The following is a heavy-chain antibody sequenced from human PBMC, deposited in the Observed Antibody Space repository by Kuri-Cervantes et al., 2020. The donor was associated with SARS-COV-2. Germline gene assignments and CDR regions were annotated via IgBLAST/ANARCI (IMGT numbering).Heavy chain of an antibody. Sequence: ETLSLTCAASGFTFSTYSMTWVRQAPGKGLEWVSSISSSSSQRYYVDSVKGRFTISRDNAKNSLYLQMNSLRAEDTAVYYCASLLSGGGAHLYYFYMDAWGKGTSVPSP. J-gene: IGHJ6*03. D-gene: IGHD3-16*01. V-gene: IGHV3-21*01. CDR2: ISSSSSQR. CDR3: ASLLSGGGAHLYYFYMDA. CDR1: GFTFSTYS.